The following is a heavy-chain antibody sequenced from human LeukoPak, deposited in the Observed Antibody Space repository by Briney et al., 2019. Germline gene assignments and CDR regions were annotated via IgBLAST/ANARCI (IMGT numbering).Heavy chain of an antibody. CDR1: GYTFTSYA. CDR2: INTNTGNP. V-gene: IGHV7-4-1*02. Sequence: ASVKVSCKASGYTFTSYAMNWVRQAPGQGLEWMGWINTNTGNPTYAQGFTGRFVFSLDTSVSTAYLQISSLKAEDTAVYYCAREGYYDFWSGPAGNWLDPWGQGTLVTVSS. CDR3: AREGYYDFWSGPAGNWLDP. J-gene: IGHJ5*02. D-gene: IGHD3-3*01.